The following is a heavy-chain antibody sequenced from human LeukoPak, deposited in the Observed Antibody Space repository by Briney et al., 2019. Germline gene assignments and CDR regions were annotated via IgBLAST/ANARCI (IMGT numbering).Heavy chain of an antibody. Sequence: GGSLRLSCAASGFTFSSYGMHWVRQAPGKGLEWVAVISYDGSNKYYADSVKSRFTISRDNSKNTLYLQMNSLRAEDTAVYYCAKGGYSSYYYYGMDVWGQGTTVTVSS. CDR3: AKGGYSSYYYYGMDV. J-gene: IGHJ6*02. CDR1: GFTFSSYG. V-gene: IGHV3-30*18. CDR2: ISYDGSNK. D-gene: IGHD5-18*01.